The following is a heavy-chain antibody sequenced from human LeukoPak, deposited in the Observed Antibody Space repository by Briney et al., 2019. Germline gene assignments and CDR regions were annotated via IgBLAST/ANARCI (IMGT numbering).Heavy chain of an antibody. CDR1: GFTFSNAW. CDR3: ANEYSKGDV. Sequence: GGSLRLSCAASGFTFSNAWMNWVRQAPGKGLECVSSISGSGTSTYYADSVKGRFTSSRDNSKNTLYLQMNSLRAEDTAIYYCANEYSKGDVWGQGTTVTVSS. CDR2: ISGSGTST. D-gene: IGHD4-11*01. V-gene: IGHV3-23*01. J-gene: IGHJ3*01.